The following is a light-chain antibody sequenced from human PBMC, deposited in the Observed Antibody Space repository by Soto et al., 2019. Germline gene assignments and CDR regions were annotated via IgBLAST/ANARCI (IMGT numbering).Light chain of an antibody. CDR2: DVS. J-gene: IGLJ2*01. CDR3: SSYTSSSTLGSEV. V-gene: IGLV2-14*01. Sequence: QSALTQPASVSGSPGQSITISCTGTSSDVGGYNYVSWYQQHPGKAPKLMIYDVSNRPSGVSNRFSGSKSGNTASLTISGLQAEDEADYYCSSYTSSSTLGSEVFGGGTELTVL. CDR1: SSDVGGYNY.